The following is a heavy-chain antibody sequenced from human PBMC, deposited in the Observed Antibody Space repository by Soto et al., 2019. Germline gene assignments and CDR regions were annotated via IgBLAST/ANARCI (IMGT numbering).Heavy chain of an antibody. CDR3: ARSVAVPGAHIDY. D-gene: IGHD6-19*01. CDR1: GGSISGSY. Sequence: LSLTCSVSGGSISGSYWSWIRQSPGKGLEWLGYVYYTGSTNYSPSLRSRVSISVDTSKNEFSLRLSAVTAADTAVYFCARSVAVPGAHIDYWGQGTQVTVSS. V-gene: IGHV4-59*01. CDR2: VYYTGST. J-gene: IGHJ4*02.